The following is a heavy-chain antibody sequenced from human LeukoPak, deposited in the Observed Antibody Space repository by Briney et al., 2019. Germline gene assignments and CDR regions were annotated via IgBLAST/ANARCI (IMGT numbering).Heavy chain of an antibody. Sequence: GASVKLSCKASGYTFTSYDINWVRQATGQGLEWMGWMNPNSGNTGYAQKFQGRVTMTRNTSISTAYMELSSLRSEDTAVYYCARGDILTGNHNDYWGQGTLVTVSS. CDR1: GYTFTSYD. CDR3: ARGDILTGNHNDY. J-gene: IGHJ4*02. V-gene: IGHV1-8*01. CDR2: MNPNSGNT. D-gene: IGHD3-9*01.